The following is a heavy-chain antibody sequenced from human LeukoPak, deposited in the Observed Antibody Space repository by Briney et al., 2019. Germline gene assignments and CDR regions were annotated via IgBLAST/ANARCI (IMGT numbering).Heavy chain of an antibody. Sequence: ASVKVSCKASGYTLTAYYIHWVRQAPGQGLEWMGWMNPHSGGTSYAQKFRARVSMTTDTSINTAYLELTGLTPDDTALYYCARAQRTVSGLDVWGQGTTVTVSS. V-gene: IGHV1-2*02. CDR3: ARAQRTVSGLDV. CDR2: MNPHSGGT. J-gene: IGHJ6*02. CDR1: GYTLTAYY. D-gene: IGHD2-2*01.